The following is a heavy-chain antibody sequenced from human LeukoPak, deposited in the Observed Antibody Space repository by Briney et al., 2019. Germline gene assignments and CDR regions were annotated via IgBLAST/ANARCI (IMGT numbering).Heavy chain of an antibody. CDR1: GYTFTDYC. CDR2: VDPEDGET. J-gene: IGHJ3*02. D-gene: IGHD3-10*01. Sequence: GASVKVSCKASGYTFTDYCMHWVQQAPGKGLEWMGRVDPEDGETIYAEKFQGRVTITADTSTDTAYMELSSLRSEDTAVYYCARGSMVRGVPHAFDIWGQGTMVTVSS. V-gene: IGHV1-69-2*01. CDR3: ARGSMVRGVPHAFDI.